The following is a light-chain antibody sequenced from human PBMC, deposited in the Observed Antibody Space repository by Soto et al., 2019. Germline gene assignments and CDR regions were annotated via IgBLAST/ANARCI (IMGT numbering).Light chain of an antibody. Sequence: QSALTQPPSASGSPGQSVTISCTGTSSDVGGYNYVSWYQQHPGKAPKLMIYEVSKRPSGVPDRFSGSKSDNTASLTVSGLQAEDEADYYCSSYTGSDNYVFGTGTQLTVL. V-gene: IGLV2-8*01. J-gene: IGLJ1*01. CDR2: EVS. CDR1: SSDVGGYNY. CDR3: SSYTGSDNYV.